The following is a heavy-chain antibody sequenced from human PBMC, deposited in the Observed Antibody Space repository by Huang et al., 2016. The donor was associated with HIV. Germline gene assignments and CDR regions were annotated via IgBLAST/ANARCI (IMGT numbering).Heavy chain of an antibody. CDR2: SSLSGTTR. V-gene: IGHV3-11*01. Sequence: QVQLVESGGGLVKPGGSLRLSCAAAGLVFSDHYMNWIRQAPGKGLEWISNSSLSGTTRRYADAVKGRFTSARDNAKKSLFLEMNSLRVEDTAVYYCARRMAGWDDVFDMWGQGTMVTVSS. CDR1: GLVFSDHY. J-gene: IGHJ3*02. D-gene: IGHD6-19*01. CDR3: ARRMAGWDDVFDM.